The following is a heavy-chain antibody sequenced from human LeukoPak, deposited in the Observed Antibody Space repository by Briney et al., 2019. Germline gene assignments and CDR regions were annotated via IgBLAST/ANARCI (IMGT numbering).Heavy chain of an antibody. CDR2: IHPEGNEK. Sequence: GGTLRLSYAASGFPYRNFWMSWVRQASGSGLVWVANIHPEGNEKYHVESVKGRFTISRDNPKSSLFLQMNGLRVEDTAVYYCARGDAFSGDHWGQGTLVTVSS. CDR1: GFPYRNFW. V-gene: IGHV3-7*04. J-gene: IGHJ4*02. CDR3: ARGDAFSGDH.